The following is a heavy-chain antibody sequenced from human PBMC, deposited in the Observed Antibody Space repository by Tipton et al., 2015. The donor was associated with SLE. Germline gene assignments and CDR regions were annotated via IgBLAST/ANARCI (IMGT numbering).Heavy chain of an antibody. Sequence: GLVKPSETLSLTCAVYGGSFSGYYWSWIRQPPGKGLEWIGEINHSGSTNYNPSLKSRVTISVDTSKNQFSLKLSSVTAADTAVYYCARHFRGFIAAAGFDYWGQGTLVTVSS. CDR2: INHSGST. CDR1: GGSFSGYY. V-gene: IGHV4-34*01. J-gene: IGHJ4*02. CDR3: ARHFRGFIAAAGFDY. D-gene: IGHD6-13*01.